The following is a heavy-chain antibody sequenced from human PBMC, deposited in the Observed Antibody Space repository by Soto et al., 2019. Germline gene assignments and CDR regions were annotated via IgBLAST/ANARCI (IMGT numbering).Heavy chain of an antibody. J-gene: IGHJ6*02. Sequence: EVQLVQSGAEVKKPGESLKISCKGSGYSFTSYWIGWARQMPGKGLEWMGSIYPGDSDTRYSPSFQGQVTISADKSISTAYLQWSSLKASDTAMYYCAKTAAGGKNYYGMDVWGQGTTVTVSS. D-gene: IGHD6-13*01. CDR3: AKTAAGGKNYYGMDV. V-gene: IGHV5-51*01. CDR2: IYPGDSDT. CDR1: GYSFTSYW.